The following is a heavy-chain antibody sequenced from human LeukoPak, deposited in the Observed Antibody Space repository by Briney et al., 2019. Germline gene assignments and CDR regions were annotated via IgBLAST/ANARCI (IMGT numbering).Heavy chain of an antibody. V-gene: IGHV3-23*01. Sequence: GGSLRLSCAASGFTFSSYAMSWVRQAPGKGLEWVSAISGSGGSTYYADSVKGRFTISRDNSKNTLYLQMNSLRAEDTAVYYCAEQEFCCSGSYFWFVYWGQGTLVTVSS. D-gene: IGHD3-10*02. CDR3: AEQEFCCSGSYFWFVY. J-gene: IGHJ4*02. CDR1: GFTFSSYA. CDR2: ISGSGGST.